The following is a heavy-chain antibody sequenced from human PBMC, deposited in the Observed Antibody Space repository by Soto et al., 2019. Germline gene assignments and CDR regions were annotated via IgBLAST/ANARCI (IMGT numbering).Heavy chain of an antibody. V-gene: IGHV1-46*01. J-gene: IGHJ4*02. CDR3: ARELNESYYFDY. Sequence: QVHLVQSGAEVKKPGASVKVSCKASGYTFTNYYIHWVRQAPGQGLEWLGIIRPSGGRTEYAQRFQGRVTMTRDTSTSTVYMELTSLTSEDTAVYYCARELNESYYFDYWGQGTLVTVSS. CDR2: IRPSGGRT. D-gene: IGHD5-18*01. CDR1: GYTFTNYY.